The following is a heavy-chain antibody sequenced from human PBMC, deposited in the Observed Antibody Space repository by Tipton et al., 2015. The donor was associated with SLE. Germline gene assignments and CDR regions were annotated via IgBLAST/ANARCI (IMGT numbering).Heavy chain of an antibody. CDR2: INHSGST. Sequence: TLSLTCAVYGGSFSGYYWSWIRQPPGKGLEWIGEINHSGSTNYNPSLKSRVTISVDKSKNQFSLKLSSVTAADTAVYYCARVDSGNLLFDHWGQGTLVTVSS. CDR3: ARVDSGNLLFDH. CDR1: GGSFSGYY. J-gene: IGHJ4*02. D-gene: IGHD1-26*01. V-gene: IGHV4-34*01.